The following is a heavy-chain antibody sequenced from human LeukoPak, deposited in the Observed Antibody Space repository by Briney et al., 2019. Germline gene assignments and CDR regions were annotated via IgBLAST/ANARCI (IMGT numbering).Heavy chain of an antibody. J-gene: IGHJ4*02. CDR3: AALRNRGGSYVDY. D-gene: IGHD1-26*01. CDR2: INHSGST. CDR1: GGSFSGYY. Sequence: SETLSLTCAVYGGSFSGYYWSWIRQPPGKGLEWIGEINHSGSTNYNPSLKSRVTISVDTSRKQFSLKLSSVTAADTAVYFCAALRNRGGSYVDYWGQGTLVTVSS. V-gene: IGHV4-34*01.